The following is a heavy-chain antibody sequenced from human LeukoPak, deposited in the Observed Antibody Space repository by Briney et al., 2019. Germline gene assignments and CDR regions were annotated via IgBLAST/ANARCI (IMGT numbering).Heavy chain of an antibody. CDR1: GFTFSSYA. Sequence: PGGSLRLSCAASGFTFSSYAMSWVRQAPGKGLEWVSAISGSGGSTYYADSVKGRFTISRDNSKNTLYLQMNSLRAEDTAVYYCAKLVGYYYDSSGYYHFDYWGQGTLVTVSS. D-gene: IGHD3-22*01. CDR3: AKLVGYYYDSSGYYHFDY. CDR2: ISGSGGST. V-gene: IGHV3-23*01. J-gene: IGHJ4*02.